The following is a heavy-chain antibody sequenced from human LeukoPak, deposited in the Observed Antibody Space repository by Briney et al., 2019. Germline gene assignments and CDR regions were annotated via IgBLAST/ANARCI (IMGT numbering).Heavy chain of an antibody. D-gene: IGHD1-26*01. V-gene: IGHV4-61*01. Sequence: PSETLSLTCTVSGASVCSASYWTWIRQPPGKGVEWIAHIYNGVNTNYNPSLKSRVTISVDTSKNRLSLRLNSVTAADTAVYYCARSRAFNSGAFDPWGQGSLVTVSS. J-gene: IGHJ5*02. CDR2: IYNGVNT. CDR3: ARSRAFNSGAFDP. CDR1: GASVCSASY.